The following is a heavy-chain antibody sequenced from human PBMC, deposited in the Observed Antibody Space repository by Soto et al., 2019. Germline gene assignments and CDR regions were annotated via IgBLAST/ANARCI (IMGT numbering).Heavy chain of an antibody. CDR1: GFTFSSYS. V-gene: IGHV3-21*01. J-gene: IGHJ6*02. Sequence: PGGSLRLSCAASGFTFSSYSMNWVRQAPGKGLEWVSSISSSSSYIYYADSVKGRFTISRDNAKNSLYLQMNSLRAEDTAVYYCVRPITIFGVVQGDYYYYGMDVWGQGTTVTVSS. CDR2: ISSSSSYI. D-gene: IGHD3-3*01. CDR3: VRPITIFGVVQGDYYYYGMDV.